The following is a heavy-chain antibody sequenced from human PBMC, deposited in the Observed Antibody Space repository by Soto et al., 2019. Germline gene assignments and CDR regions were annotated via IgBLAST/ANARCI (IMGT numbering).Heavy chain of an antibody. D-gene: IGHD3-3*01. CDR2: MNPNSGNT. J-gene: IGHJ6*02. CDR1: GYPFTSYD. Sequence: GSVKVSFKTCGYPFTSYDMNWVRRATGQGLEWMGWMNPNSGNTGYAQKFQGRVTMTRNTSISTAYMELSSLRSEDTAVYYCARARRFLEWLARRGYGMDVWGQGTPVTVSS. V-gene: IGHV1-8*01. CDR3: ARARRFLEWLARRGYGMDV.